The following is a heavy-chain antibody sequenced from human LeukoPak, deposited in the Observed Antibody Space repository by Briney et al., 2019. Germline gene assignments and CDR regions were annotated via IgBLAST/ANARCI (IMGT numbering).Heavy chain of an antibody. D-gene: IGHD6-13*01. J-gene: IGHJ4*02. CDR3: ARDAPITGIAAAGSSDY. CDR1: GFTVSSNY. V-gene: IGHV3-66*01. CDR2: IYNSGIT. Sequence: PGVSLRLSCAVSGFTVSSNYLSWVRQAPGKGLEWVSVIYNSGITYYADSVKGRFTISRDNSKNTLYLQMNSLRAEDTAVYYCARDAPITGIAAAGSSDYWGQGTLVTVSS.